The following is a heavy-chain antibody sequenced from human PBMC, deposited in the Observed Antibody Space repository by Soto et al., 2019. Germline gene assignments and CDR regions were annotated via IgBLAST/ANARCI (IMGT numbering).Heavy chain of an antibody. CDR2: IYPGDSDT. CDR1: GYSFTSYW. Sequence: GESLKISCKGSGYSFTSYWIGWVRQMPGKGLEWMGIIYPGDSDTRYSPSFQGQVTISADKSISTAYLQWSSLKASDTAMNYCASALYYYDSSGYYQPYYGMDVWGQGTTVTVSS. J-gene: IGHJ6*02. D-gene: IGHD3-22*01. V-gene: IGHV5-51*01. CDR3: ASALYYYDSSGYYQPYYGMDV.